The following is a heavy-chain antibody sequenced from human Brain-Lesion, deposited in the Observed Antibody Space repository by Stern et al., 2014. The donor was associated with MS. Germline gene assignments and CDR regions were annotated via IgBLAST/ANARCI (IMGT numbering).Heavy chain of an antibody. V-gene: IGHV1-24*01. CDR2: FDPEDGET. Sequence: QLAQSGAEVKKPGASVKVSCKVSGYTLTELSMHWVRQAPGKGLEWMGSFDPEDGETIYAQKFQGRVTMTEDTSTDTAYMELSSLRSEDTAVYYCATGDFRQQLVPGPYYFYGMDVWGQGTTVTVSS. J-gene: IGHJ6*02. CDR1: GYTLTELS. CDR3: ATGDFRQQLVPGPYYFYGMDV. D-gene: IGHD6-13*01.